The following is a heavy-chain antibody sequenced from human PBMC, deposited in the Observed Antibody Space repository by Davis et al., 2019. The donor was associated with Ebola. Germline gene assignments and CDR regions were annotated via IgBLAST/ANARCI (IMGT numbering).Heavy chain of an antibody. CDR1: GFIFRNYV. V-gene: IGHV3-23*01. Sequence: GESLKISCETSGFIFRNYVMSWVRQAPGKGLEWVSTFGTGGDTYYADSVKGRFAISRDNSKNTLYLQMNSLRAEDTAVYYCARGEDYGDLYYYYGMDVWGQGTTVTVSS. CDR2: FGTGGDT. D-gene: IGHD4-17*01. J-gene: IGHJ6*02. CDR3: ARGEDYGDLYYYYGMDV.